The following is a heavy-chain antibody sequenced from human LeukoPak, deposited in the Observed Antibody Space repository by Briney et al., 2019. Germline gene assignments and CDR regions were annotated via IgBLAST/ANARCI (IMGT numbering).Heavy chain of an antibody. CDR1: GFTFNTAW. J-gene: IGHJ5*02. Sequence: PGGSLRLSCATSGFTFNTAWMNWVRQAPGKGLEWVGRIKSKTDGGTTDYAAPVKGRFTTSRDDSKSTLYLQMNSLKTEDTAIYYCTASNWFDPWGQGTLVTASS. CDR2: IKSKTDGGTT. CDR3: TASNWFDP. D-gene: IGHD2/OR15-2a*01. V-gene: IGHV3-15*01.